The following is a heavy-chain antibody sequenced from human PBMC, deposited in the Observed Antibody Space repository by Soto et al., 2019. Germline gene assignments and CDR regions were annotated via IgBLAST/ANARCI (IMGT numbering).Heavy chain of an antibody. CDR1: GFTFSSYG. CDR2: ISYDGDNK. Sequence: QVQLVESGGGVVQPGRSLRLSCVASGFTFSSYGMHWVRQAPGKGLEWVAVISYDGDNKYYADSVKGRFTISRDNSKSTLFMRMNSLRAEDTAVYYCAKAVEEQWGIDYWGKGTLVTVSS. D-gene: IGHD6-19*01. J-gene: IGHJ4*02. V-gene: IGHV3-30*18. CDR3: AKAVEEQWGIDY.